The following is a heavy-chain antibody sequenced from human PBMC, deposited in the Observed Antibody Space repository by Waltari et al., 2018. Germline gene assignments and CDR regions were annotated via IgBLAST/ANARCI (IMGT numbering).Heavy chain of an antibody. CDR2: IYVSGTT. CDR1: GGSISSSTLF. CDR3: ATHPPSQLGVVLNWFDP. V-gene: IGHV4-39*01. Sequence: QLQLQESGPGLVKPSETLSLTCTVSGGSISSSTLFWGWIRQPLGKGLEWIGSIYVSGTTYYNPSLKSRVTISVDPSKNQFSLKVNSVTAADTAVYYCATHPPSQLGVVLNWFDPWGQGILVTVSS. J-gene: IGHJ5*02. D-gene: IGHD3-16*01.